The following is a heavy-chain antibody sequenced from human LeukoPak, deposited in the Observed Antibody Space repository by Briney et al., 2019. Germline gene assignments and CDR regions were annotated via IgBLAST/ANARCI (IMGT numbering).Heavy chain of an antibody. CDR1: GGSFSGYY. Sequence: SETLSLTCAVYGGSFSGYYWSWIRQPPGKGLEWIGEINHSGSTNYNPSLKSRVTISVDTSKNQFSLKLSSVTAADTAVCYCARVHHRPIAARLDFDYWGQGTLVTVSS. V-gene: IGHV4-34*01. J-gene: IGHJ4*02. CDR3: ARVHHRPIAARLDFDY. CDR2: INHSGST. D-gene: IGHD6-6*01.